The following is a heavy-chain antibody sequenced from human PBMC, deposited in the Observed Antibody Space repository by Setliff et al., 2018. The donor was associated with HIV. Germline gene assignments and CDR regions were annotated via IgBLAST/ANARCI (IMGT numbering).Heavy chain of an antibody. J-gene: IGHJ5*02. V-gene: IGHV4-39*07. CDR3: ARRIDNSGSLPAKNWFDT. Sequence: PSETLSLTCTVSGGSISRGSYSWSWTRQPPGKGLEWIGEINHSGSTNYNPSLKSRVTISVDTSKNQFSLKLSSVTAADTAVYYCARRIDNSGSLPAKNWFDTWGQGRLVTVS. D-gene: IGHD3-10*01. CDR2: INHSGST. CDR1: GGSISRGSYS.